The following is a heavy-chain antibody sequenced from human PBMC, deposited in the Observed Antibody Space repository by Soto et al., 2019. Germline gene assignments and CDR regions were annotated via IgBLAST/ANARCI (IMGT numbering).Heavy chain of an antibody. V-gene: IGHV1-18*01. CDR3: ARDRHSSGWYGYYYYGMDV. CDR2: ISAYNGNT. J-gene: IGHJ6*02. Sequence: ASVKVSCKASGYTFTSYGISWVRQAPGQGLEWMGWISAYNGNTNYAQKLQGRVTMTTDTSTSTAYMELRSLRSDDTAVYYCARDRHSSGWYGYYYYGMDVWGPGTTITFSS. D-gene: IGHD6-19*01. CDR1: GYTFTSYG.